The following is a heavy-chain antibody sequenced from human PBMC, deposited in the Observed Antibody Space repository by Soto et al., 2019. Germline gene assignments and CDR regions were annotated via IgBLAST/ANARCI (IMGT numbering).Heavy chain of an antibody. CDR1: GCTFSSYA. CDR3: ARTGYCSCGTCILALFDY. CDR2: IIPIFGTA. J-gene: IGHJ4*02. V-gene: IGHV1-69*13. Sequence: ASVKVSCKASGCTFSSYAISWVRQAPGQGLEWMGGIIPIFGTANYAQKFQGRVTITPDESTSTAYMELSSLRSEDTAVYYCARTGYCSCGTCILALFDYWGQGTLVTVSS. D-gene: IGHD2-15*01.